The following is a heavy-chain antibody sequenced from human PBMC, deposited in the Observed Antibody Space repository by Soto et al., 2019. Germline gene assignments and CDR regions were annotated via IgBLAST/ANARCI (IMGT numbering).Heavy chain of an antibody. Sequence: SETLSLTCSVSGDSISNLDYFWAWIRQPPGQALEYIGYIYKSATTYYNPSFESRVAISVDTSKSQFSLNVTSVTAADTAVYYCARHEGNGNVWPLDYWGQGIRVTVS. CDR1: GDSISNLDYF. J-gene: IGHJ4*02. CDR2: IYKSATT. V-gene: IGHV4-39*01. D-gene: IGHD2-8*01. CDR3: ARHEGNGNVWPLDY.